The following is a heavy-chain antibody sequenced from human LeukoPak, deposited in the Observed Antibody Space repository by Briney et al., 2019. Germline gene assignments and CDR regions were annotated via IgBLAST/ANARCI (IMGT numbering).Heavy chain of an antibody. Sequence: ASVKVSCKASGYTFTSYDINWVRQATGQGLEWMGWMNPNSGNTGYAQKFQGRVTMTRSTSISTAYMELSSLRSEDTAVYYCARGPIRIWFGELSPGNYYYYGMDVWGQGTTVTVSS. V-gene: IGHV1-8*01. CDR1: GYTFTSYD. CDR2: MNPNSGNT. CDR3: ARGPIRIWFGELSPGNYYYYGMDV. J-gene: IGHJ6*02. D-gene: IGHD3-10*01.